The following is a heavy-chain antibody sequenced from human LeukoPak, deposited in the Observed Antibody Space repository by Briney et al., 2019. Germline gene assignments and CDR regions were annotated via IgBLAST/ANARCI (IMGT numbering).Heavy chain of an antibody. Sequence: PGGSLRLSCAASGFTFSSNYMSWVRQAPGKGLEWVSVIYSGGSTYYADSVKGRFTISRDNSKNTLYLQMNSLRAEDTAVYYCARAYYYDRSGYHSPYYYGMDVWGQGTTVTVFS. CDR2: IYSGGST. J-gene: IGHJ6*02. CDR3: ARAYYYDRSGYHSPYYYGMDV. CDR1: GFTFSSNY. D-gene: IGHD3-22*01. V-gene: IGHV3-53*01.